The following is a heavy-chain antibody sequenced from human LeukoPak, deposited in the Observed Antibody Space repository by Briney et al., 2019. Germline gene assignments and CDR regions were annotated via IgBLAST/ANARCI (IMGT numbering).Heavy chain of an antibody. D-gene: IGHD2-15*01. CDR3: ARAANSVAYGMDV. J-gene: IGHJ6*02. CDR1: GFTFSSYS. CDR2: ISSSSSYK. Sequence: GGSLRLSCAASGFTFSSYSMNWVRQAPGKGLEWVSFISSSSSYKYYADSVKGRFTISRHNSKNTLYLQMNSLRAEDTAVYYCARAANSVAYGMDVWGQGTTVTVSS. V-gene: IGHV3-21*04.